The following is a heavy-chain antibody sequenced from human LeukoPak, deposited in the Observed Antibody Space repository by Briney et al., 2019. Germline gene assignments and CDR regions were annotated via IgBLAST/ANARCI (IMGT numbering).Heavy chain of an antibody. D-gene: IGHD5-12*01. V-gene: IGHV3-7*02. CDR2: IKQDGSEK. Sequence: GGSLSLSCAASGFTFSSYWMSWVRQAPGKGLEWVANIKQDGSEKYYVDSVKGRFTISRDNAKNSLYLQMNSLRAEDTAVYYCAGNSGYDFDYWGREPWSPSPQ. CDR3: AGNSGYDFDY. J-gene: IGHJ4*02. CDR1: GFTFSSYW.